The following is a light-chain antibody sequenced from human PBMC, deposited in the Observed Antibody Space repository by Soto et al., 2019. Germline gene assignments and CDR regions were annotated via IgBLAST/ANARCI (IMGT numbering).Light chain of an antibody. V-gene: IGKV3-11*01. CDR2: DAS. J-gene: IGKJ3*01. CDR3: QQRSNLPPS. Sequence: EIVLTQSPATLSLSPGERATLSCRASQSVSSYLAWYQQKPGQAHRLLIYDASNRATGIPARFSGSGSGTDFTLAISSLEPEDFAVYYCQQRSNLPPSFGPGTKVDIK. CDR1: QSVSSY.